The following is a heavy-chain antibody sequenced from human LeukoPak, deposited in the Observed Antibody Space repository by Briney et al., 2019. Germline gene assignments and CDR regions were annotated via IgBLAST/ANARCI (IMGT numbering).Heavy chain of an antibody. J-gene: IGHJ3*02. CDR3: TTDAVRFLEWIDAFDI. D-gene: IGHD3-3*01. Sequence: GGSLRLSCAASGFTFSNAWMSWVRQAPGKGLEWVGRIKSKTDGGTTDYAAPVKGRFTISRDDSKNTPYLQMNSLKTEDTAVYYCTTDAVRFLEWIDAFDIWGQGTMVTVSS. CDR2: IKSKTDGGTT. V-gene: IGHV3-15*01. CDR1: GFTFSNAW.